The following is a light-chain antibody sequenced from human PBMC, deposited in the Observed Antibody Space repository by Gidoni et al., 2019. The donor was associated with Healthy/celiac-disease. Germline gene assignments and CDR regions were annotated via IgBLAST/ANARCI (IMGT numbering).Light chain of an antibody. CDR3: QQSYSTPRDLT. Sequence: DIQMTQSPSSLSASVGDRVTITCRASKSISSYLNWYQQKPGKAPKLLIYAASSLQSGVPSRFSGSGSGTDFTLTISSLQPEDFATYYCQQSYSTPRDLTFGGGTKVEIK. J-gene: IGKJ4*01. CDR2: AAS. V-gene: IGKV1-39*01. CDR1: KSISSY.